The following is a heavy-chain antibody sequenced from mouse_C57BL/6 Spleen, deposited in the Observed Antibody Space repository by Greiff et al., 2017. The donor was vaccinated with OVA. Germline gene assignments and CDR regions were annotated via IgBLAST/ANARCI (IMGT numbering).Heavy chain of an antibody. V-gene: IGHV7-1*01. Sequence: EVNVVESGGGLVQSGRSLRLSCATSGFTFSDFYMEWVRQAPGKGLEWIAASRNKANDYTTEYSASVKGRFIVSRDTSQSILYLQMNALRAEDTAIYYCARDRDWYFDVWGTGTTVTVSS. CDR3: ARDRDWYFDV. CDR1: GFTFSDFY. CDR2: SRNKANDYTT. J-gene: IGHJ1*03.